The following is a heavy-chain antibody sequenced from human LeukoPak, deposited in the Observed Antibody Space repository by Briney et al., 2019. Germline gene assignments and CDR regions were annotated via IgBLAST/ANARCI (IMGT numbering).Heavy chain of an antibody. Sequence: SETLSLTCTVSGGSISSSSYYWGWIRQPPGKGLDWIGSIYYSGNTYYNPSLKSRVTISVDTSKNQFSLKLSSVTAADTAVYYCARVRPVAGNAFGIWGQRTMVTLSS. D-gene: IGHD6-19*01. CDR2: IYYSGNT. J-gene: IGHJ3*02. CDR3: ARVRPVAGNAFGI. V-gene: IGHV4-39*07. CDR1: GGSISSSSYY.